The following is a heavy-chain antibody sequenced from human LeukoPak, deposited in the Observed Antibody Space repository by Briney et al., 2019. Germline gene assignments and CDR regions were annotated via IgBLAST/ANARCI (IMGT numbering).Heavy chain of an antibody. J-gene: IGHJ4*02. CDR1: VGTFSSYA. Sequence: ASVKVSCKASVGTFSSYAISWVRQAPGQRLEWMGRIIPILGIANYAQKFQGRVTITADKSTSTAYMELSSLRSEDTAVYYCARVPEYQLLWFDYWGQGTLVTVSS. CDR3: ARVPEYQLLWFDY. V-gene: IGHV1-69*04. D-gene: IGHD2-2*01. CDR2: IIPILGIA.